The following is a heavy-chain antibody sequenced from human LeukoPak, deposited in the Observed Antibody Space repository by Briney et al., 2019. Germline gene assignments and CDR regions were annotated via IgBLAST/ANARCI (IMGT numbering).Heavy chain of an antibody. CDR2: ISSSNSYM. V-gene: IGHV3-21*01. CDR3: ARADRGLISAWYYYGMDV. Sequence: GGSLRLSCAASGSTFSSYSMNWVRQAPGKGLQWVSSISSSNSYMYYADSVKGRFTISRDNAKSSLYLQMNSLRAEDTAVYYCARADRGLISAWYYYGMDVWGQGTTVTVSS. J-gene: IGHJ6*02. CDR1: GSTFSSYS. D-gene: IGHD3-16*01.